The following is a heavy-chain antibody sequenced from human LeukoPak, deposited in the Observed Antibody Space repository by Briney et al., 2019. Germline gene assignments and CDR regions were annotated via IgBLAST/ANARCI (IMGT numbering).Heavy chain of an antibody. CDR1: GFTFSSHW. CDR2: INQDGSSK. CDR3: ARGLDSGPLLDV. J-gene: IGHJ6*04. V-gene: IGHV3-7*01. Sequence: GGSLRLSCATFGFTFSSHWMSWVRQAPGKGPEWVANINQDGSSKCYENSVEGRFTISRDNAKNSLYLQMNSLRADDTAVYYCARGLDSGPLLDVWGKGTTATVSS. D-gene: IGHD1-26*01.